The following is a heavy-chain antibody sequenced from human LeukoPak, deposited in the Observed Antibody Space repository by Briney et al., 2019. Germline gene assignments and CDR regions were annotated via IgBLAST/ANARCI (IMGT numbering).Heavy chain of an antibody. CDR3: ARDLYLGGGTYGMAV. V-gene: IGHV3-33*01. CDR2: IWYDGSNK. J-gene: IGHJ6*02. CDR1: GFTFSSYD. Sequence: GGSLRLSCAASGFTFSSYDMHWVRQAPGKGLEWVAVIWYDGSNKYYADSEKGRFTISRDNSKNTLYLQMNSLRAEDTAVYYCARDLYLGGGTYGMAVWGQGPTVTVPS. D-gene: IGHD7-27*01.